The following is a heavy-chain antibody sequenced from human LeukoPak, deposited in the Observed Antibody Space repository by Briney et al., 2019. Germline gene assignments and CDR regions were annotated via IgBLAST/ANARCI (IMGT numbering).Heavy chain of an antibody. J-gene: IGHJ6*02. V-gene: IGHV4-34*01. D-gene: IGHD2-2*01. CDR1: GGSISSYY. CDR2: INHSGST. Sequence: SETLSLTCTVSGGSISSYYWSWIRQPPGKGLEWIGEINHSGSTNYNPSLKSRVTISVDTSKNQFSLKLSSVTAADTAVYYCASLVVPAAIGYRRYYGMDVWGQGTTVTVSS. CDR3: ASLVVPAAIGYRRYYGMDV.